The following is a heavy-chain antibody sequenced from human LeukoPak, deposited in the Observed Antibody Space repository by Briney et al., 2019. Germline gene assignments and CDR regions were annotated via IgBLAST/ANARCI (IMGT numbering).Heavy chain of an antibody. CDR1: GFTFIDYA. CDR2: ISNSGYT. Sequence: GGSRRLSCATSGFTFIDYAMSWVRQAPGKGLEWVSSISNSGYTYYAVSVKGRFTVSRGSSKNTVYLQMNSLRAEDTAIYYCAKDNRAVGTSVFEYWGQGTLVSVSS. J-gene: IGHJ4*02. D-gene: IGHD4-23*01. CDR3: AKDNRAVGTSVFEY. V-gene: IGHV3-23*01.